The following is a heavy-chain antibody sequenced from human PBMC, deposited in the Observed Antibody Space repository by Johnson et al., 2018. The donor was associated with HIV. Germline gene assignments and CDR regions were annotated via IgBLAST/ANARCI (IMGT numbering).Heavy chain of an antibody. Sequence: VQLVESGGVVVQPGGSLRLSCAVSGFTFDDYAMHWVRQAPGKGLEWVSLISWDGNSTYSADSVKGRFTISRENSENSLYLQLNSLRAEDTALYYCAKDMGYSSFGYGFDIWGQGTMVTVSS. V-gene: IGHV3-43D*03. J-gene: IGHJ3*02. CDR2: ISWDGNST. CDR3: AKDMGYSSFGYGFDI. D-gene: IGHD6-19*01. CDR1: GFTFDDYA.